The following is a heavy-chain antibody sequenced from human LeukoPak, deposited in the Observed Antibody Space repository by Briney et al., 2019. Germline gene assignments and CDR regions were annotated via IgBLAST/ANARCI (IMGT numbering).Heavy chain of an antibody. CDR3: ASYDYVWGSFDY. D-gene: IGHD3-16*01. V-gene: IGHV4-59*08. CDR2: IYYSGST. Sequence: SETLSLTCTVSGGSISSYYWSWIRQPPGKGLEWIGYIYYSGSTNYNPSLKSRVTISVDTFKNQFSLKLSSVTAADTAVYYCASYDYVWGSFDYWGQGTLVTVSS. CDR1: GGSISSYY. J-gene: IGHJ4*02.